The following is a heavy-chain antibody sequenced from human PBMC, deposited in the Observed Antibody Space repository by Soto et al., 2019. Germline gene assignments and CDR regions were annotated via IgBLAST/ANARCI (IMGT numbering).Heavy chain of an antibody. CDR2: IYHSGST. CDR3: ARSQRNLYYYGMDV. D-gene: IGHD6-25*01. CDR1: GGSISSSNW. V-gene: IGHV4-4*03. J-gene: IGHJ6*02. Sequence: PEPLSLTCAVSGGSISSSNWWSWVRQPPGKGLEWIGEIYHSGSTNYNPSLKSRVTISVDKSKNHFSLKLSSVTAADTAVYYCARSQRNLYYYGMDVWGQGTTVTVSS.